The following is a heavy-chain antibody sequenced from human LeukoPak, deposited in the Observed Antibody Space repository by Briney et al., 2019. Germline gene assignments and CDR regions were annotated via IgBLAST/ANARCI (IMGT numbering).Heavy chain of an antibody. J-gene: IGHJ4*02. D-gene: IGHD3-22*01. CDR3: ARGRTYYYDSSGQTNFDY. CDR2: IIPILGIA. V-gene: IGHV1-69*04. Sequence: SVKVSCKASGGTFSSYAISWVRQAPGQGLEWMGRIIPILGIANYAQKFQGRVTITADKSTSTAYMELSSLRSEDTAVYYCARGRTYYYDSSGQTNFDYWGQGTLVTVSS. CDR1: GGTFSSYA.